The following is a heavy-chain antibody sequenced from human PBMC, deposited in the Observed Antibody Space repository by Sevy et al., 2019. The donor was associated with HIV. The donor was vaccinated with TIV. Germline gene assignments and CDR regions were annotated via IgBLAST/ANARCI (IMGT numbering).Heavy chain of an antibody. CDR1: GYTFTSYG. CDR2: ISAYNGNT. D-gene: IGHD1-20*01. J-gene: IGHJ1*01. V-gene: IGHV1-18*01. Sequence: ASVKVSCKASGYTFTSYGISWVRQAPGQGLEWMGWISAYNGNTNYAQKLQGRVTMTTDTSTSTAYMELRSLRSDDTAESYCASAQKSYNWNGYFQRWGQGTLVTVSS. CDR3: ASAQKSYNWNGYFQR.